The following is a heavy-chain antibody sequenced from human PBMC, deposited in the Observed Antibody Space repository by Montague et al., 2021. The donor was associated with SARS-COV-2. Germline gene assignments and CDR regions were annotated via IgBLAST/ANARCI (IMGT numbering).Heavy chain of an antibody. Sequence: SETLSLTCTVSGGSINNYYWSWIQQPPEKGPEWIAFIHYTGSANYNPSLKSRATISVDPYKNQCSLKLTSVTAADAALYYCARHLAVGTSGFDIWGQGTMVTVSS. CDR1: GGSINNYY. J-gene: IGHJ3*02. CDR3: ARHLAVGTSGFDI. V-gene: IGHV4-59*08. CDR2: IHYTGSA. D-gene: IGHD6-19*01.